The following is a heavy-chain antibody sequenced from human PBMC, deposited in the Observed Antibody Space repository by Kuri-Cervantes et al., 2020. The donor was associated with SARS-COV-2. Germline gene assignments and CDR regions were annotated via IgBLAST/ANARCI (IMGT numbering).Heavy chain of an antibody. CDR3: ARDQDIVVVVAATPGGGAFDI. CDR1: GYTFTCYY. CDR2: INPNSGGT. D-gene: IGHD2-15*01. V-gene: IGHV1-2*02. Sequence: SVKESCKDSGYTFTCYYMHGLRQAPGQGLQWMGWINPNSGGTNYAQKFQGRVTMTRDTSISTAYMELSRLRADDTAVYYWARDQDIVVVVAATPGGGAFDIWGQGTMVTVSS. J-gene: IGHJ3*02.